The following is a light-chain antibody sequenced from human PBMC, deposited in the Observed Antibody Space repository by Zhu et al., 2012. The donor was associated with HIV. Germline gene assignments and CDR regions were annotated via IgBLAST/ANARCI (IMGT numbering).Light chain of an antibody. Sequence: DIQMTQSPSTLSASVGDRVIFTCRASQSISVWLAWYQQKPGKAPKLLIYQASNLKSGVPARFSGSGSGTEFTLTISSLQPDDFATYYCQQYYTTSSSFGGGTKGG. J-gene: IGKJ4*01. CDR1: QSISVW. CDR2: QAS. CDR3: QQYYTTSSS. V-gene: IGKV1-5*03.